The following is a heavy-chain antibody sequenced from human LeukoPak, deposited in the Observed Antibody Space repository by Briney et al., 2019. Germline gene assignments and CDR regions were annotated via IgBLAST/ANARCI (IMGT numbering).Heavy chain of an antibody. V-gene: IGHV1-3*01. Sequence: ASVKVSCKASGYTFTSYAMHWVRQAPGQRLEWMGWINAGNGSTRYSQKFQGRVTITRDTSASTAYMELSSLRSEDTAVYYCARWAGGSGWYFFDYWGQGTLVTVSS. D-gene: IGHD6-19*01. CDR2: INAGNGST. CDR1: GYTFTSYA. CDR3: ARWAGGSGWYFFDY. J-gene: IGHJ4*02.